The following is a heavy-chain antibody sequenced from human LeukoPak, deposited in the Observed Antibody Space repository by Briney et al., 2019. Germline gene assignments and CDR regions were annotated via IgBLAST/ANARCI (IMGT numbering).Heavy chain of an antibody. CDR2: IYYSGST. CDR1: SGSISSSSYY. J-gene: IGHJ3*02. V-gene: IGHV4-39*01. D-gene: IGHD2-2*01. Sequence: PSETLSLTCTVSSGSISSSSYYWGWIRQPPGKGLEWIGSIYYSGSTYYNPSLKSRVTISVDTSKNQFSLKLSSVTAADTAVYYCARYYCSSTSCYDSDAFDIWGQGKMVTVSS. CDR3: ARYYCSSTSCYDSDAFDI.